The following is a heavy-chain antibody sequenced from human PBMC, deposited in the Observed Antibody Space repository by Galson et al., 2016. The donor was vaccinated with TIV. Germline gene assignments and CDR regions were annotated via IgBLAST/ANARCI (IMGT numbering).Heavy chain of an antibody. CDR2: VYYTGST. D-gene: IGHD3-10*02. V-gene: IGHV4-59*01. Sequence: TLSLPCSVSDGSITNYYWTWIRQPPGKGLEWIGNVYYTGSTDYNPSLKSRVTVSVDISKNQFSLKLSSVTAADTAVYYCARLYPCFWGCAHSYYVGVDIWGQGTTVTVSS. J-gene: IGHJ6*02. CDR3: ARLYPCFWGCAHSYYVGVDI. CDR1: DGSITNYY.